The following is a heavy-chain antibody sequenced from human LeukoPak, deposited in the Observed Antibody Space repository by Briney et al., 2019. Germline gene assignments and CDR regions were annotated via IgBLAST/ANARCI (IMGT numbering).Heavy chain of an antibody. V-gene: IGHV3-48*03. D-gene: IGHD3-9*01. CDR3: ARAADWYHDAFDI. CDR2: ISSSGSTI. J-gene: IGHJ3*02. Sequence: GGSLRLSCAASGFTFSSYEMNWVRQAPGKGLEWVSYISSSGSTIYYADSMKGRFTISRDNAKNSLYLQMNSLRAEDTAVYYCARAADWYHDAFDIWGQGTMVTVSS. CDR1: GFTFSSYE.